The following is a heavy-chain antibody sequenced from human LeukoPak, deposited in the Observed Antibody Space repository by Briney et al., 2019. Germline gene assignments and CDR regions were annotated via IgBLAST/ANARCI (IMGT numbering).Heavy chain of an antibody. D-gene: IGHD3-16*01. Sequence: ASVKVSCKASEYTLTGYYMHWVRQAPGQGLEWMGWINANSGATNYAQKFQGRVTMTRDTSINTVYMELSRLRSDDTAVYYCARDYDYGDYWGQGTLVTVSS. CDR1: EYTLTGYY. J-gene: IGHJ4*02. CDR2: INANSGAT. CDR3: ARDYDYGDY. V-gene: IGHV1-2*02.